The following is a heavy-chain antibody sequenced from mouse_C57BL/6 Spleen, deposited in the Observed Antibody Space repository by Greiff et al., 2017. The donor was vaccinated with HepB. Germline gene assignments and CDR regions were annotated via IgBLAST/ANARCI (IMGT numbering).Heavy chain of an antibody. CDR2: IDPSDSYT. V-gene: IGHV1-50*01. CDR3: AKPGSSPFAY. Sequence: QVQLKQPGAELVKPGASVKLSCKASGYTFTSYWMQWVNQRPGQGLEWIGEIDPSDSYTNYNQKFKGKATLTVDTSSSTAYMQLSSLTSEDSAVYYCAKPGSSPFAYWGQGTRVTVSA. J-gene: IGHJ3*01. CDR1: GYTFTSYW. D-gene: IGHD1-1*01.